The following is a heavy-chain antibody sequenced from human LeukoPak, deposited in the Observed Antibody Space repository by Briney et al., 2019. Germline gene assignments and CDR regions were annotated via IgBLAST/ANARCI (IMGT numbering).Heavy chain of an antibody. CDR1: GGTFSSYA. CDR3: AREAHKWAVAGTRAFDI. CDR2: IIPIFGTA. D-gene: IGHD6-19*01. J-gene: IGHJ3*02. Sequence: ASVKVSCKASGGTFSSYAISWVRQAPGQGLEWMGGIIPIFGTANYAQKFQGRVTITTDESTSTAYMELSSLRSEDTAVYYCAREAHKWAVAGTRAFDIWGQGTMVTVSS. V-gene: IGHV1-69*05.